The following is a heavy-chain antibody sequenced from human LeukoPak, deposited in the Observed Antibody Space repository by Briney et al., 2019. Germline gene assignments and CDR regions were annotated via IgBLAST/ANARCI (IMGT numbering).Heavy chain of an antibody. CDR1: GFTFSSYW. CDR3: ARVGDSSGYYWDAFDI. V-gene: IGHV3-7*01. J-gene: IGHJ3*02. D-gene: IGHD3-22*01. CDR2: IKQDGSEK. Sequence: PGGSLRLSCAASGFTFSSYWMSWVRQAPGKGLEWVANIKQDGSEKYYVDSVKGRFTISRDNAKNSLYLQMNSLRAEDTAVYYCARVGDSSGYYWDAFDIWGQGTMVTVSS.